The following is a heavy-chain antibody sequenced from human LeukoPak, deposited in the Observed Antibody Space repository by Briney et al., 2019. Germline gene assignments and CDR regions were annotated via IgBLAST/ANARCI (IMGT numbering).Heavy chain of an antibody. CDR2: ISAYNGNT. D-gene: IGHD4-23*01. J-gene: IGHJ6*03. V-gene: IGHV1-18*01. CDR3: ARATDYGGNSRNYYYYYYMDV. CDR1: GYTFTSYG. Sequence: ASVKVSCKASGYTFTSYGISWVRQAPGQGLEWMGWISAYNGNTNYAQKLQGRVTMTTDTSTSTAYMELRSLRSEDTAVYHCARATDYGGNSRNYYYYYYMDVWGKGTTVTVSS.